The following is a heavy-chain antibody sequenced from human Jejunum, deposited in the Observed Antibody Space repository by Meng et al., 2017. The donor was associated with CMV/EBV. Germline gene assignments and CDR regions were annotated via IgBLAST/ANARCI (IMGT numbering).Heavy chain of an antibody. CDR1: GFTVSSSY. CDR3: ARWPSGWQFYFDS. V-gene: IGHV3-66*01. Sequence: EVQLVESXXGXVQPGXXLXXXCAASGFTVSSSYMSWVRQAPGKGLEWVSLIYDSGTTYSEDSVKGRFTISRDSSKNTLFLQMDSLRVEDTAIYYCARWPSGWQFYFDSWGQGALVTVSS. D-gene: IGHD6-19*01. J-gene: IGHJ4*02. CDR2: IYDSGTT.